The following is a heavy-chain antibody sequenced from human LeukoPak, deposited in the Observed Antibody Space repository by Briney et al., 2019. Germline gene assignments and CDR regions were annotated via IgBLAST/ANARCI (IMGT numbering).Heavy chain of an antibody. CDR3: AKDPIAVAGNNYYGMDV. V-gene: IGHV3-30*18. J-gene: IGHJ6*02. CDR2: ISYDGSNK. CDR1: GFIFSSFG. Sequence: GGSLRLSCVASGFIFSSFGMHWVRQAPGKGLEWVAVISYDGSNKYYADSVKGRFTISRDNSKNTLYLQMDSLRAEDTAVYYCAKDPIAVAGNNYYGMDVWGQGATVTVSS. D-gene: IGHD6-19*01.